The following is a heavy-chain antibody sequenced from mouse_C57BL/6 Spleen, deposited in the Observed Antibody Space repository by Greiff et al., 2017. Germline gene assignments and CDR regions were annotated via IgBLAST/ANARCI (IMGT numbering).Heavy chain of an antibody. Sequence: VQLQESGPELVKPGASVKISCKASGYAFSSSWMNWVKQRPGKGLEWIGRIYPGDGDTNYNGKFKGKATLTADKSSSTAYMQLSSLTSEDSAVYCCARRGYGSSPLAMDYWGQGTTVTVSS. D-gene: IGHD1-1*01. CDR1: GYAFSSSW. V-gene: IGHV1-82*01. CDR2: IYPGDGDT. J-gene: IGHJ4*01. CDR3: ARRGYGSSPLAMDY.